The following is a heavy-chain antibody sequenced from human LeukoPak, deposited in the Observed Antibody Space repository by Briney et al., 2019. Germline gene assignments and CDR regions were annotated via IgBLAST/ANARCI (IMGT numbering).Heavy chain of an antibody. CDR1: GFIFGGYG. J-gene: IGHJ4*02. V-gene: IGHV3-33*06. D-gene: IGHD1-26*01. CDR3: AKSRGSTLFDS. CDR2: IWYDGSNK. Sequence: PGGSLRLSCAASGFIFGGYGMQWVRQAPGKGLEWVALIWYDGSNKYYADSVKGRFTISRDNSKNTVYLQMNSLRAEDTAIYYCAKSRGSTLFDSWGQGTLVTVSS.